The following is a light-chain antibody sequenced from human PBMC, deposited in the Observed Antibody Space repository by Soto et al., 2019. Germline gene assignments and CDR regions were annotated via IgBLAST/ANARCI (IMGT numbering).Light chain of an antibody. CDR2: EIS. J-gene: IGLJ2*01. V-gene: IGLV2-14*01. CDR1: NSDIGDYNY. CDR3: SSFRSDNTLV. Sequence: QSALTQPASVSGSPGQSITISCTGTNSDIGDYNYVSWYQQYPDTAPTLIIFEISSRLSGVSDRFSGSKSGNTASLTISGPQPEDEAHYYCSSFRSDNTLVFGGGTKLTVL.